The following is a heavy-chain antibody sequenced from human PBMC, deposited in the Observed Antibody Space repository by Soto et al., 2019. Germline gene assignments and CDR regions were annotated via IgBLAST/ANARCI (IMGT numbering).Heavy chain of an antibody. CDR2: INAHSGGT. D-gene: IGHD6-6*01. CDR1: GFSFTGYY. CDR3: AKDLTRQLAYWLDP. V-gene: IGHV1-2*02. Sequence: ASVKVSCKASGFSFTGYYIHWLRQAPGQGLEWMGWINAHSGGTEYAQKFQGRVTLTRDTSIATAYLTLTSLASDDTALYYCAKDLTRQLAYWLDPWGQGTQVTAPQ. J-gene: IGHJ5*02.